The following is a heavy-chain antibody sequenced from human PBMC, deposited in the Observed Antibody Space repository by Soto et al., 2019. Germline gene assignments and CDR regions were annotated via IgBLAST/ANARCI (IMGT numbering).Heavy chain of an antibody. V-gene: IGHV3-30-3*01. CDR3: ARDAHSGYIDY. CDR2: ISYDGSNK. Sequence: GGSLRLSCAASGFTFSSYAMHWVRQAPGKGLEWVAVISYDGSNKYYADSVKGRFTISRDNSKNTLYLQMNSLRAEDTAVYYCARDAHSGYIDYWGQGTLVTVSS. J-gene: IGHJ4*02. D-gene: IGHD6-19*01. CDR1: GFTFSSYA.